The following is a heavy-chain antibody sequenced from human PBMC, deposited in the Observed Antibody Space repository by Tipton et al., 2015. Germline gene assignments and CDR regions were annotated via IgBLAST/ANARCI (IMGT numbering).Heavy chain of an antibody. CDR1: GFSFRSYG. J-gene: IGHJ4*02. Sequence: SLRLSCEASGFSFRSYGMHWVRQAPGKGLEWVAAISYDGGNKYYADSVKGRFTISRDNSKNTLYLQMNSLRGDDTALYYCARDTGTAATFFEKWGQGTLVSVSS. D-gene: IGHD3-3*01. CDR3: ARDTGTAATFFEK. CDR2: ISYDGGNK. V-gene: IGHV3-30*03.